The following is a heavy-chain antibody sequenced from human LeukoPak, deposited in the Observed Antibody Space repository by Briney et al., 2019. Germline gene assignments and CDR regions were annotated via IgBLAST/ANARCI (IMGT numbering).Heavy chain of an antibody. D-gene: IGHD6-13*01. CDR1: GFAFSSNW. J-gene: IGHJ4*02. CDR2: INTDGTTT. V-gene: IGHV3-74*01. Sequence: PGGSLRLSCAASGFAFSSNWMHWVRQTPGKGLVWVSHINTDGTTTTYADSAKGRFTISRDNAKNTLYLQMNSLRAEDTAVYYCVRGRPGYYFHDWGQGSLVTVSS. CDR3: VRGRPGYYFHD.